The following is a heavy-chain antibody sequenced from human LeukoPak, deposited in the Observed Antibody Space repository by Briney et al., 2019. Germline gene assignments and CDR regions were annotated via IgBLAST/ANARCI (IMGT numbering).Heavy chain of an antibody. J-gene: IGHJ3*02. V-gene: IGHV4-31*03. D-gene: IGHD4-23*01. CDR2: IYYSGST. CDR1: GGSISSGGYC. Sequence: SQTLSLTCTVSGGSISSGGYCWSWIRQHPGKGLEWIGYIYYSGSTYYNPSLKSRVTISVDTSKNQFSLKLSSVTAADTAVYYCARYGGNKDPDAFDIWGQGTMVTVSS. CDR3: ARYGGNKDPDAFDI.